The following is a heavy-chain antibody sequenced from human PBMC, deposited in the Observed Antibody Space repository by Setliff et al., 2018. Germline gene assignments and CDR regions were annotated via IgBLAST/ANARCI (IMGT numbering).Heavy chain of an antibody. Sequence: ASVKVSCKASGYPFNNYGISWLRQTPGQGLEWMGWIGGHNDDPLFAQKFQGRVTMTTDTSTTTAYMEPKSLRSDDTAMYYCARSWRAGALNHFDYWGQGSRVTVSS. CDR2: IGGHNDDP. CDR3: ARSWRAGALNHFDY. V-gene: IGHV1-18*01. J-gene: IGHJ4*02. CDR1: GYPFNNYG. D-gene: IGHD3-3*01.